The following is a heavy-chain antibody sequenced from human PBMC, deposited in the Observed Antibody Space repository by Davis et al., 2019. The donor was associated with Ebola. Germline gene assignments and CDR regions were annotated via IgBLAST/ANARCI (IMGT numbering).Heavy chain of an antibody. J-gene: IGHJ5*02. CDR2: ISTDVSST. CDR3: ARDRYSSSWLQGFDP. V-gene: IGHV3-74*01. Sequence: GESLKISCAASGFTFSRYWMHWVRQAPGKGLVWVSRISTDVSSTSYADSVKGRFTISRDHAKNTLYLQMNSLRAEDTAVYYCARDRYSSSWLQGFDPWGQGTLVTVSS. CDR1: GFTFSRYW. D-gene: IGHD6-13*01.